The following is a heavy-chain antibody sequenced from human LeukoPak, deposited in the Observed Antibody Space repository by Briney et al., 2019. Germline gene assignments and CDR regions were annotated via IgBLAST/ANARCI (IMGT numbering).Heavy chain of an antibody. J-gene: IGHJ4*02. CDR2: INPNSGGT. D-gene: IGHD3-16*02. V-gene: IGHV1-2*02. CDR1: RGTFGSYA. CDR3: ARVQGYVWGSYRYTLDY. Sequence: GASVKVSCKASRGTFGSYALIWVRQAPGQGLEWVGWINPNSGGTNYAQKFQGRVTMTRDTSISTAYMELSRLRSDDTAVYYCARVQGYVWGSYRYTLDYWGQGTLVTVSS.